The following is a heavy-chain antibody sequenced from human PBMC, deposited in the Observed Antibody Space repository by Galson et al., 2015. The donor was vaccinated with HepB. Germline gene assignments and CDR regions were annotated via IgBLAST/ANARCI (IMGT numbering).Heavy chain of an antibody. J-gene: IGHJ4*02. CDR1: GFTFTSSA. D-gene: IGHD3-3*01. CDR3: AADKNDFWSGYYEN. V-gene: IGHV1-58*01. CDR2: IVVGSGNT. Sequence: SVKVSCKASGFTFTSSAVQWVRQARGQRLEWIGRIVVGSGNTNYAQKFQERVTITRDMSTSTAYMELSSLRSEDTAVYCCAADKNDFWSGYYENWGQGTLVTVSS.